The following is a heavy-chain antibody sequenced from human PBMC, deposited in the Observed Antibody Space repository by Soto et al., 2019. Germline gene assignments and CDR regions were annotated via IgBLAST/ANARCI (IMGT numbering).Heavy chain of an antibody. CDR1: GFTFRDYA. CDR2: IPSDGSAQ. J-gene: IGHJ4*02. D-gene: IGHD1-1*01. CDR3: ARAVAGQVRSAWTWLDY. Sequence: ESGGGVVQPGRSLRLSCEASGFTFRDYAMHWVRQAPGKGLEWVAAIPSDGSAQHYADSVKGRFSISRDNSKNTLSLQMNSLRPEDAALYYCARAVAGQVRSAWTWLDYWDQGTLVTVSS. V-gene: IGHV3-30-3*01.